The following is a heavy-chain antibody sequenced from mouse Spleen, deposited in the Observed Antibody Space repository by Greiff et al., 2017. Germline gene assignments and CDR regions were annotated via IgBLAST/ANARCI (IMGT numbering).Heavy chain of an antibody. D-gene: IGHD1-1*01. CDR3: ARSNYYGSSDYFDY. J-gene: IGHJ2*01. CDR1: GYAFSSSW. Sequence: QVQLKQSGPELVKPGASVKISCKASGYAFSSSWMNWVKQRPGKGLEWIGRIYPGDGDTNYNGKFKGKATLTADKSSSTAYMQLSSLTSEDSAVYFCARSNYYGSSDYFDYWGQGTTLTVSS. CDR2: IYPGDGDT. V-gene: IGHV1-82*01.